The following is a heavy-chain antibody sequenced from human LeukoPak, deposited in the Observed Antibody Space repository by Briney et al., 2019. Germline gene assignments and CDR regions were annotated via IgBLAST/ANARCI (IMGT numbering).Heavy chain of an antibody. V-gene: IGHV3-23*01. J-gene: IGHJ4*02. CDR2: ISGNGGST. CDR3: AKTSGSYFAGFDC. CDR1: GFTFSNYA. D-gene: IGHD3-22*01. Sequence: GGSLRLSCTATGFTFSNYAMTWVRQAPRKGLEWVSGISGNGGSTYYADSVKGRFTISRDYSKSSLHLQMNSLRAEDTAVYYCAKTSGSYFAGFDCWGQGTLVTVSS.